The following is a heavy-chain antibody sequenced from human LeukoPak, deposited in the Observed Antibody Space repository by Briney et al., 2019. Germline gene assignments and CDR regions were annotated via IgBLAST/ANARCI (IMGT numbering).Heavy chain of an antibody. CDR3: ARVIPYSSGWYRYYYYYGMDA. D-gene: IGHD6-19*01. Sequence: ASVKVSCKASGYTFTGYYMHWVRQAPGQGLEWMGWINPNSGGTNYAQKFQGRVTMTRDTSISTAYMELSRLRSDDTAVYYCARVIPYSSGWYRYYYYYGMDAWGQGTTVTVSS. V-gene: IGHV1-2*02. CDR2: INPNSGGT. J-gene: IGHJ6*02. CDR1: GYTFTGYY.